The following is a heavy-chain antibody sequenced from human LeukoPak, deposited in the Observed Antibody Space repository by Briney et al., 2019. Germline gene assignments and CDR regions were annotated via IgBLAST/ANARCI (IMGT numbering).Heavy chain of an antibody. V-gene: IGHV3-48*03. CDR3: AKGRGGGYYYDSSGYRYYFDY. J-gene: IGHJ4*02. Sequence: PGGSLRLSCAASGFTFSSYAMSWVRQAPGKGLEWVSYISSSGSTIYYADSVKGRFTISRDNAKNSLYLQMNSLRAEDTAVYYCAKGRGGGYYYDSSGYRYYFDYWGQGTLVTVSS. CDR1: GFTFSSYA. CDR2: ISSSGSTI. D-gene: IGHD3-22*01.